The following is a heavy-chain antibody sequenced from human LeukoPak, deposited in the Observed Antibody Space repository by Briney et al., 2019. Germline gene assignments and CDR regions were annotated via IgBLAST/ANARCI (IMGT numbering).Heavy chain of an antibody. CDR1: GFTFSSYG. D-gene: IGHD3-22*01. Sequence: GGSLRLSCAASGFTFSSYGMHWVRQAPGKGLEWVAFIRYDGSNKYYADSVKGRFTISRDNAKNSLYLQMNSLRAEDMALYYCAKGGYYYDSSGYSDYFDYWGQGTLVTVSS. CDR3: AKGGYYYDSSGYSDYFDY. J-gene: IGHJ4*02. CDR2: IRYDGSNK. V-gene: IGHV3-30*02.